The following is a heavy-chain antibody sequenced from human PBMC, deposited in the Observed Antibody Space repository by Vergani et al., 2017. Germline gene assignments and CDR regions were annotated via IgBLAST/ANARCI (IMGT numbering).Heavy chain of an antibody. CDR2: IIPILGIA. D-gene: IGHD1-26*01. CDR1: GGTFSSYA. CDR3: ARDTSGSHEGVDY. V-gene: IGHV1-69*04. J-gene: IGHJ4*02. Sequence: QVQLVQSGAEVKKPGSSVKVSCKASGGTFSSYAISWVRQAPGQGLEWMGRIIPILGIANYAQKLQGRVTMTTDTSTSTAYMELRSLRSDDTAVYYCARDTSGSHEGVDYWGQGTLVTVSS.